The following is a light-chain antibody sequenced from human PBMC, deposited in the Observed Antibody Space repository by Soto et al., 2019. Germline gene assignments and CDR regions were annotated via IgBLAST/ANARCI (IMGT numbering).Light chain of an antibody. CDR2: AAS. J-gene: IGKJ4*01. V-gene: IGKV1D-16*01. CDR3: QQYNIYPLT. Sequence: DVQMTQSPSSLSASVGDRVTITCRASEVINGGLAWYQQRPGTAPKSLIYAASILQTGVPSRFSGSGSGTDFTLTISSLQPEDSATYYCQQYNIYPLTFGGGTKVEIK. CDR1: EVINGG.